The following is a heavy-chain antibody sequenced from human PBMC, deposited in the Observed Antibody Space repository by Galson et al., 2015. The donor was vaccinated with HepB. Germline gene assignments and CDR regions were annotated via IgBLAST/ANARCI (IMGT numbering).Heavy chain of an antibody. D-gene: IGHD6-13*01. CDR1: GFTFSSYA. J-gene: IGHJ6*02. CDR3: ARDSYSSSWSGPQGMDV. V-gene: IGHV3-30*04. Sequence: SLRLSCAASGFTFSSYAMHWVRQAPGKGLEWVAVISYDGSNKYYADSVKGRFTISRDNSKNTLYLQMNSLRAEDTAVYYCARDSYSSSWSGPQGMDVWGQGTTVTVSS. CDR2: ISYDGSNK.